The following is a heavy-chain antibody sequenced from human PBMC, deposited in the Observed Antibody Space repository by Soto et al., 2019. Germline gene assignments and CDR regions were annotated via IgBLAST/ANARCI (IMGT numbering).Heavy chain of an antibody. CDR3: VIGWEVRGFNLHDP. CDR1: GYSFSSYW. J-gene: IGHJ1*01. D-gene: IGHD1-26*01. Sequence: GEYLKISWKGSGYSFSSYWIGWGRQMPGKGLEWMGIIYPGDSDTRYSPSFQGQVTISADKSISTAYLQWSSLKASDTAMYYCVIGWEVRGFNLHDPRGQGTLVIGSS. CDR2: IYPGDSDT. V-gene: IGHV5-51*01.